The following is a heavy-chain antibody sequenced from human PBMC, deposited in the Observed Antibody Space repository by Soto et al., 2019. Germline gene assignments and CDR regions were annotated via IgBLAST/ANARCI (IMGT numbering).Heavy chain of an antibody. CDR1: GFTFSSYG. CDR2: ISYDGSDK. D-gene: IGHD6-13*01. Sequence: QVHLVESGGGVVQPGRSLRLSCGASGFTFSSYGMHWVRQAPGKGLEWVTIISYDGSDKYYIDSVKGRFTISRDNSKNTLYLQMNSLTAEDTAVYYCAKGLIAGGYSSSWAPFDYWGQGTLVTVSS. CDR3: AKGLIAGGYSSSWAPFDY. V-gene: IGHV3-30*18. J-gene: IGHJ4*02.